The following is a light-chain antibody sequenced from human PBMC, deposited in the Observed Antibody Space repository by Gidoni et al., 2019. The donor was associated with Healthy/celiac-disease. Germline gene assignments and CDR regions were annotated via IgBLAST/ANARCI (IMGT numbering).Light chain of an antibody. Sequence: DIQMTQSPSSMSASVGDRVTITCQASQDISNYLNWYQQKPGKAPKLLIYDASNLETGVPSRFSGSGSGTDFTFTISSLQPEDIATYYCQQYDNLPLTFXGXTKVELK. CDR1: QDISNY. V-gene: IGKV1-33*01. CDR3: QQYDNLPLT. CDR2: DAS. J-gene: IGKJ4*01.